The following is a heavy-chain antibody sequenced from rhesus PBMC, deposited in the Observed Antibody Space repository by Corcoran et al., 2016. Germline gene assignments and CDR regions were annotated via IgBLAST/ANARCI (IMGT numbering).Heavy chain of an antibody. Sequence: QVQLKESGPGLVKPSETLSLTCTVSGGSISSSNWWSWIRQSPGKGLEWIGGIYGRGGSTEDKPALKRRGTISTETSKNQFSLKLSSVTAADTAVYYCARSYSGNYFDYWGQGVLVTVSS. CDR1: GGSISSSNW. CDR2: IYGRGGST. V-gene: IGHV4-93*01. D-gene: IGHD1-44*01. J-gene: IGHJ4*01. CDR3: ARSYSGNYFDY.